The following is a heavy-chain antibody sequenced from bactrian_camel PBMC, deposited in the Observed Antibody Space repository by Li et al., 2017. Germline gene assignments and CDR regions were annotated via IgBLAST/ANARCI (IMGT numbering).Heavy chain of an antibody. Sequence: VQLVESGGGLVQPGGSLRLSCAASDTTYSSYCLGWFRQAPGKGLEWVSTIISGEGSTYYADSVMGRFTISGDNAKNTLYLHMNSLKPEDTAKYYCAALIHWSSYYNKYDPSGYEYNYWGQGTQVTVS. CDR2: IISGEGST. CDR1: DTTYSSYC. D-gene: IGHD4*01. J-gene: IGHJ4*01. V-gene: IGHV3S40*01. CDR3: AALIHWSSYYNKYDPSGYEYNY.